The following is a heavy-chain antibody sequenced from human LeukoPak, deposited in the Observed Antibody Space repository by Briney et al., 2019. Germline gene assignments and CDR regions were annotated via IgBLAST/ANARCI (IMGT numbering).Heavy chain of an antibody. V-gene: IGHV1-69*04. Sequence: GSSVKVSCKASGGTFSNYAISWVRQAPGQGLEWMGRIIPILGIANYAQKFQGRVTITADKSTSTAYMELSSLRSEDTAVYYCAGERRWLQSPLDYWGQGTLVTVSS. CDR3: AGERRWLQSPLDY. J-gene: IGHJ4*02. CDR1: GGTFSNYA. D-gene: IGHD5-24*01. CDR2: IIPILGIA.